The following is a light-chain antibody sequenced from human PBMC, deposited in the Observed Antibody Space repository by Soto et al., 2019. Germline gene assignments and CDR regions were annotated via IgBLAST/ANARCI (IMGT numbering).Light chain of an antibody. J-gene: IGKJ4*01. Sequence: DIQMTQSPSSLSASVGDRVTITCRASQDISIFLAWYQQKPGRAPKLLIYAVFTLQSGVPSRFSGSGSGAEFTLTISSLQPENFATYYCQQVDSYPLTFGGGTKVDIK. CDR3: QQVDSYPLT. CDR2: AVF. CDR1: QDISIF. V-gene: IGKV1-9*01.